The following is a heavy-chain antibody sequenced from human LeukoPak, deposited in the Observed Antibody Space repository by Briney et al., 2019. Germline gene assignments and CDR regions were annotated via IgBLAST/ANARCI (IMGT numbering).Heavy chain of an antibody. CDR3: ARDTSGYTFDD. Sequence: GGSLRLSCAASGFTFSSYSMNWVRQAPGKGLEWVSSISSSGSYIYSADSVKGRFTISRDNAKNSLYLQMNSLRAEDTAVYYCARDTSGYTFDDWGQGTLVTVSS. CDR1: GFTFSSYS. D-gene: IGHD5-18*01. J-gene: IGHJ4*02. CDR2: ISSSGSYI. V-gene: IGHV3-21*01.